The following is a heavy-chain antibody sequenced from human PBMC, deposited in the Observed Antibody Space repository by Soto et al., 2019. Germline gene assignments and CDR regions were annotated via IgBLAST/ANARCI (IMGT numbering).Heavy chain of an antibody. V-gene: IGHV3-30*18. CDR2: ISYDGSNK. Sequence: SLRLSCAASGFTFSSYGMHWVRQAPGKGLEWVAVISYDGSNKYYADSVKGRFTISRDNSKNTLYLQMNSLRAEDTAVYYCVKDLYSYGYSVAPGFDYWGQGTLVTVSS. J-gene: IGHJ4*02. D-gene: IGHD5-18*01. CDR3: VKDLYSYGYSVAPGFDY. CDR1: GFTFSSYG.